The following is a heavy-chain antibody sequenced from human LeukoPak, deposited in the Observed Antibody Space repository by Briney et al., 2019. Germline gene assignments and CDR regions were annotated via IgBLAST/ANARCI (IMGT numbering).Heavy chain of an antibody. D-gene: IGHD3-22*01. CDR1: GFTFSSYG. J-gene: IGHJ3*02. Sequence: GGSLRLSCAASGFTFSSYGMHWVRQAPGNGLEWVAVIWYDGSNKYYADSVKGRFTISRDNSKNTLYLQVNSLRAEDTAVYYCARVKIGTDYYDSSGYDAFDIWGQGTMVTVSS. CDR2: IWYDGSNK. CDR3: ARVKIGTDYYDSSGYDAFDI. V-gene: IGHV3-33*01.